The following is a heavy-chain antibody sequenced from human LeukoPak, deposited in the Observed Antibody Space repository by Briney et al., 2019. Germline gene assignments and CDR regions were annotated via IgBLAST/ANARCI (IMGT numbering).Heavy chain of an antibody. CDR3: ARGQWLVQGYYYYGMDV. V-gene: IGHV1-2*06. CDR2: INPNSGGT. D-gene: IGHD6-19*01. CDR1: GYTFTGYY. J-gene: IGHJ6*02. Sequence: ASVKVSCKASGYTFTGYYMHWVRQAPGQGLEWMGRINPNSGGTNYAQKFQGRVTMTRDTSISTAYMELSRLRSDDTAVYYCARGQWLVQGYYYYGMDVWGQGTTVTVSS.